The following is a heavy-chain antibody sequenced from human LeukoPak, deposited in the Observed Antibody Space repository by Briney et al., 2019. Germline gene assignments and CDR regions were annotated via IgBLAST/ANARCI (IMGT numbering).Heavy chain of an antibody. V-gene: IGHV3-30*18. CDR3: AKDNTVYYYGMDL. D-gene: IGHD4-17*01. CDR1: GFIFSSYG. CDR2: ISYDGSNK. J-gene: IGHJ6*02. Sequence: QRGRSLRLSCAVSGFIFSSYGMHGVRGSRGGGVEWVAVISYDGSNKYYADSVKGQFTISRDNSKNTLYLQMNSLRAEDTAVYYCAKDNTVYYYGMDLWGQGTTVTVSS.